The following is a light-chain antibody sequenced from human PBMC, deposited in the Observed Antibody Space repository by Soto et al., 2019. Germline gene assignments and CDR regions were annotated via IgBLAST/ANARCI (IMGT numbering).Light chain of an antibody. CDR1: QSVSSN. CDR3: QQYNNWPSWT. Sequence: EIVRTQSPATLSVSPGERATLSCRASQSVSSNLAWYQQKPVQAPRLLIYVASTRATGIPSRFSGSGSGTEFTLTISSLQSEDFAVYYCQQYNNWPSWTFGQGTKVEIK. CDR2: VAS. V-gene: IGKV3-15*01. J-gene: IGKJ1*01.